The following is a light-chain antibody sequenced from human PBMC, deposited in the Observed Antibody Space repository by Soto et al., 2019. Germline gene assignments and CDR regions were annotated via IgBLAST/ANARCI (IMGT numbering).Light chain of an antibody. CDR1: QSDSTN. Sequence: DIVMTQSPVTLYVSPGERATLSCRASQSDSTNLAWYQQKPGQSPRLLLYGSSTRATGIPARFRGSGSGTEFTLNISSLQSEDFAVYYCQQYNTWPHTVSQGTKLKIK. J-gene: IGKJ2*01. V-gene: IGKV3-15*01. CDR3: QQYNTWPHT. CDR2: GSS.